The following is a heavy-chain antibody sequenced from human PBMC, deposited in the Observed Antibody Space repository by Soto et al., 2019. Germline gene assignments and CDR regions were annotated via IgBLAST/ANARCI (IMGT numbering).Heavy chain of an antibody. CDR3: ARALGYSGYAGMDV. J-gene: IGHJ6*02. D-gene: IGHD5-12*01. V-gene: IGHV1-18*01. CDR2: ISPDNGNT. Sequence: QVQLVQSGGEVKKPGASVKVSCKASGYTFTIYGIHWVRQAPGQGLEWMGWISPDNGNTNYAQKLQGRVTMTTDTTTSTAYMELRSLRSDDTAVYYCARALGYSGYAGMDVWGQGTTVTVCS. CDR1: GYTFTIYG.